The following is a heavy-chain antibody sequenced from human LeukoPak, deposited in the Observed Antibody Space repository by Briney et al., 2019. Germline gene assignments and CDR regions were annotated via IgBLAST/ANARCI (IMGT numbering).Heavy chain of an antibody. CDR1: GLTFSNSA. CDR2: ISVGSDVI. V-gene: IGHV3-23*01. Sequence: GGSLRLSCAVSGLTFSNSAMSWVRQAPGKGLEWVSAISVGSDVIYYADSVKGRFAISRDNTKHTVYLQMDSLRAEDTAVYYCAKSHVSTATGTGRYFDYWGQGTLVTVSS. D-gene: IGHD3-9*01. CDR3: AKSHVSTATGTGRYFDY. J-gene: IGHJ4*02.